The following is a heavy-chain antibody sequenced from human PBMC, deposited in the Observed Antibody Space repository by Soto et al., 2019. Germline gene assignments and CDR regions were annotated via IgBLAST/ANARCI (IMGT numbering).Heavy chain of an antibody. CDR1: GGTFSSYA. CDR3: ARANYDFWSGRTNYYYYGMDV. J-gene: IGHJ6*02. Sequence: ASVKVSCKASGGTFSSYAISWVRQAPGQGLEWMGGIIPIFGTANYAQKFQGRVTITADESTSTAYMELSSLRSEDTAVYYCARANYDFWSGRTNYYYYGMDVWGQGTTVTVSS. D-gene: IGHD3-3*01. V-gene: IGHV1-69*13. CDR2: IIPIFGTA.